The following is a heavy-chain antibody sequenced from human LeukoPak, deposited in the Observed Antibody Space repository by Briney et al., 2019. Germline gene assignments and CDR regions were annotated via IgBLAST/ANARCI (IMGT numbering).Heavy chain of an antibody. CDR3: ASLLPHYDYVWGSPYGMDV. Sequence: PGGSLRLSCAASGFTFSSYEMNWVRQAPGKGLEWVSYISSSGSTIYYADSVEGRFTISRDNAKNSLYLQMNSLRAEDTAVYYCASLLPHYDYVWGSPYGMDVWGQGTTVTVSS. CDR2: ISSSGSTI. D-gene: IGHD3-16*01. V-gene: IGHV3-48*03. CDR1: GFTFSSYE. J-gene: IGHJ6*02.